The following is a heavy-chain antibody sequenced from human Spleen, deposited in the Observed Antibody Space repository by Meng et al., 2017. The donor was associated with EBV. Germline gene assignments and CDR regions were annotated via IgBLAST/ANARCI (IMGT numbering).Heavy chain of an antibody. D-gene: IGHD3-16*01. V-gene: IGHV4-59*01. J-gene: IGHJ4*02. CDR2: IDYSGCT. CDR1: GSSINRNC. CDR3: ARDGGRVFDY. Sequence: QLRLQAAGPRLVKPVETLSPTCTVSGSSINRNCWSWLRQPPVKGLEGIEYIDYSGCTNFNPSLRIRVTMSVDTSKNQLSQWLTSVPAADTAVYNCARDGGRVFDYWGQGTLVTVSS.